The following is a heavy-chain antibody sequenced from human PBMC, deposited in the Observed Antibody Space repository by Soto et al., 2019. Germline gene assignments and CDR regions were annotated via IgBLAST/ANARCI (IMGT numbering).Heavy chain of an antibody. V-gene: IGHV3-53*01. CDR3: APTPGGGGY. CDR2: IYSGGYT. CDR1: GFTVSNNY. D-gene: IGHD3-10*01. Sequence: EVQLVESGGGLIQPGGSLRLSCAVSGFTVSNNYMSWVRQAPGKGLEGVSVIYSGGYTAYGDSVKGRFTISKDNSNTPLIIKINTLLPADRHVFFFAPTPGGGGYCGQGTLVTVSS. J-gene: IGHJ4*02.